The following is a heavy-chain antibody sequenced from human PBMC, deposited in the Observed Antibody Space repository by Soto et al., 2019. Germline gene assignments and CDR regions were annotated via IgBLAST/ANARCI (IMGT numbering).Heavy chain of an antibody. J-gene: IGHJ4*02. CDR3: ARDLSYSSGCFDY. Sequence: LRLSCAASGFTFSSYAMHWVRQAPGKGLEWVAVISYDGSNKYYADSVKGRFTISRDNSKNTLYLQMNSLRAEDTAVYYCARDLSYSSGCFDYWGQGTLVTVSS. CDR2: ISYDGSNK. V-gene: IGHV3-30-3*01. CDR1: GFTFSSYA. D-gene: IGHD6-19*01.